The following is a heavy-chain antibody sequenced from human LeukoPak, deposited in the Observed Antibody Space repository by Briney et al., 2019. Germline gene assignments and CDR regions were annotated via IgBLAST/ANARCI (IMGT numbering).Heavy chain of an antibody. Sequence: ASVKVSCKASGYTFTSYDINWVRQAAGQGLEWMGWMNPNSGNTGYAQKFQGRVTMTRNTSISTAYMELSSLRSEDTAVYYCARDRAVEMAFDYWGQGTLVTVSS. CDR3: ARDRAVEMAFDY. D-gene: IGHD5-24*01. J-gene: IGHJ4*02. CDR1: GYTFTSYD. CDR2: MNPNSGNT. V-gene: IGHV1-8*01.